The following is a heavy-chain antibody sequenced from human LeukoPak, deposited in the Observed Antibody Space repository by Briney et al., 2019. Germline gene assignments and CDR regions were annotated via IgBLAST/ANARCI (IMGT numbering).Heavy chain of an antibody. J-gene: IGHJ4*02. CDR1: GFTFSGYT. CDR2: ISGSGGST. V-gene: IGHV3-23*01. D-gene: IGHD3-10*01. Sequence: PVGSLRLSCAASGFTFSGYTISVVRQAPGKGLEWVSAISGSGGSTYYADSVKGGFTISRDNSKNTLYLQMNALSAEDTAVYYCATELRRGRGDYWGQGTLVTVSS. CDR3: ATELRRGRGDY.